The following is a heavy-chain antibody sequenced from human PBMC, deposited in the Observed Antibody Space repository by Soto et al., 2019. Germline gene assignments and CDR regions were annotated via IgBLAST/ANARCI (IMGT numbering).Heavy chain of an antibody. D-gene: IGHD6-13*01. J-gene: IGHJ4*02. CDR1: GFTFSSYA. CDR2: ISGSGGST. Sequence: EVQLLESGGGLVQPGGSLRLSCAASGFTFSSYAMSWVRQAPGKGLVWVSAISGSGGSTYYADSVKGRFTISRDNSKNTLYLQMNSLRAEDTAVYYCAKRGEAAGDAYDYWGQGTLVTVSS. V-gene: IGHV3-23*01. CDR3: AKRGEAAGDAYDY.